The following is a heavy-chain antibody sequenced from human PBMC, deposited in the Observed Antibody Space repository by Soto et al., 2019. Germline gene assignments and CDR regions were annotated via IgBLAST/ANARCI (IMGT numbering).Heavy chain of an antibody. Sequence: GESLKISCKGSGYSFTSYWIGWVRQMPGKGLEWMGIIYPGDSDTRYSPSFQGQVTISADKSISTAYLQWSSLKASDTAMYYCARGETVDIVNNYFDEWGQGTLVTVSS. CDR3: ARGETVDIVNNYFDE. V-gene: IGHV5-51*01. J-gene: IGHJ4*02. D-gene: IGHD5-12*01. CDR2: IYPGDSDT. CDR1: GYSFTSYW.